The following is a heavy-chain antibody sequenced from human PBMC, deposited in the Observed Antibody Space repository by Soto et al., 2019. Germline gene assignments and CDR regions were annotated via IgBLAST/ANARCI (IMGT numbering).Heavy chain of an antibody. Sequence: SVKVSCKASGGTFSSYAISWVRQAPGQGLEWMGGIIPIFGTANYAQKFQGRVTMTEDTSTDTAYMELSSLRSEDTAVYYCATSRITMIVVVNLDYWGQGTLVTVSS. CDR2: IIPIFGTA. J-gene: IGHJ4*02. CDR3: ATSRITMIVVVNLDY. V-gene: IGHV1-69*06. D-gene: IGHD3-22*01. CDR1: GGTFSSYA.